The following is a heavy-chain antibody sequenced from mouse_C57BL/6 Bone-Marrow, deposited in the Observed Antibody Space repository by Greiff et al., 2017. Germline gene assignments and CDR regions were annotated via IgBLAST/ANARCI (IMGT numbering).Heavy chain of an antibody. CDR3: FITTDYAMDY. Sequence: EVQLQQSGPELVKPGASVKISCKASGYSFTDYNMNWVKQSNGKSLEWIGVFNPNYGTTSYNQKFKGKATLTVDQSSCTAYMQLNSLTAEDSAVYYSFITTDYAMDYWGQGTSVTVSS. J-gene: IGHJ4*01. CDR2: FNPNYGTT. D-gene: IGHD1-1*01. CDR1: GYSFTDYN. V-gene: IGHV1-39*01.